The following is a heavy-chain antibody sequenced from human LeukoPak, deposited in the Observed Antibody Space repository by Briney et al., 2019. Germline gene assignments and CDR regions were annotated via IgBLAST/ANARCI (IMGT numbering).Heavy chain of an antibody. CDR2: ISGNGVNT. D-gene: IGHD4-11*01. CDR1: GFTFRDYT. V-gene: IGHV3-23*01. J-gene: IGHJ4*02. CDR3: AKEPFGYSNYYFDH. Sequence: GGSLRLSCAASGFTFRDYTMNWVRQAPGKGLEWVSGISGNGVNTYYADSVKGRFTISRDNSKNTLYLQMNSLRAEDTAVYYCAKEPFGYSNYYFDHWGQGTLVTVPS.